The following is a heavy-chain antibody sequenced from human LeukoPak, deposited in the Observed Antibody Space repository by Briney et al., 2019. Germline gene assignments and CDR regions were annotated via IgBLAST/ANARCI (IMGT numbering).Heavy chain of an antibody. CDR2: ISGSGGST. D-gene: IGHD6-13*01. CDR1: GFIFSTYA. V-gene: IGHV3-23*01. CDR3: ARVIRAAPGKGYFDY. J-gene: IGHJ4*02. Sequence: GGSLRLSCATSGFIFSTYALSWVRQAPGKGLEWASSISGSGGSTYHADSVKGRFTISRDSSKNTLYLQMNSLRDEDTAIYYCARVIRAAPGKGYFDYWGQGTLVTVSS.